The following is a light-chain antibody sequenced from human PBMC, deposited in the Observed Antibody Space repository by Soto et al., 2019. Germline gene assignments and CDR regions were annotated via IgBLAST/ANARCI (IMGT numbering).Light chain of an antibody. V-gene: IGKV3-15*01. CDR3: QKYYSFPPT. J-gene: IGKJ1*01. CDR2: GAS. CDR1: QSVSSN. Sequence: EIVMTQSPATLSVSPGERATLSCRASQSVSSNLAWYQQKPGQAPRLLIYGASTRATGIPARFSGSGSGTEFTLTISCLQSEDFATYYCQKYYSFPPTFGQGTEVDIK.